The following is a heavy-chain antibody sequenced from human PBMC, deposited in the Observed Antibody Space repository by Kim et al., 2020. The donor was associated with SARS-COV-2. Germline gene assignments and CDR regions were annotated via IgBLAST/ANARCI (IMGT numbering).Heavy chain of an antibody. CDR1: GGSIISSNW. Sequence: SETLSLTCAVSGGSIISSNWWSWVRQPPGKGLECIGEIYHSGTTNYNPSLKSRVTVSVDKSKNQFSLRLSSVTAADTAVYYCSRAQGGAFDYWGQGTLVTVSS. CDR2: IYHSGTT. J-gene: IGHJ4*02. V-gene: IGHV4-4*02. D-gene: IGHD1-26*01. CDR3: SRAQGGAFDY.